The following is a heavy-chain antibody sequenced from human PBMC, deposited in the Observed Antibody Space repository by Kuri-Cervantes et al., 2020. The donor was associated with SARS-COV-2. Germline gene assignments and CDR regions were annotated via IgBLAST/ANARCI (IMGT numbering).Heavy chain of an antibody. Sequence: KVSCKASGYTFTSYWIGWVRQMPGKGLEWMGIIYPGDSDTRYSPSFQGQVTISADKSISTAYLQWSSLKASDTAMYYCARRSDFQALDIWGQGTMVTVSS. CDR1: GYTFTSYW. CDR2: IYPGDSDT. J-gene: IGHJ3*02. CDR3: ARRSDFQALDI. V-gene: IGHV5-51*01. D-gene: IGHD3-3*01.